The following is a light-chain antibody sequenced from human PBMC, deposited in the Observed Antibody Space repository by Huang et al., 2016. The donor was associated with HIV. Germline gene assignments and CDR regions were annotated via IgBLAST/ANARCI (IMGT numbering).Light chain of an antibody. Sequence: EIVLTQSPATLSLSPGERVTLSCRASQRVSSYLAWYQKKPGQAPRLLLYDASNRATGIPARFSGSGSGTDFTLTISSLEPEDFAVYYCQQRSNWPPRITFGGGTKVEIK. V-gene: IGKV3-11*01. CDR2: DAS. CDR1: QRVSSY. CDR3: QQRSNWPPRIT. J-gene: IGKJ4*01.